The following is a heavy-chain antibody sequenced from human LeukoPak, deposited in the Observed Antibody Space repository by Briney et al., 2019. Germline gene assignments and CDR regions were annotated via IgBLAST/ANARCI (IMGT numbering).Heavy chain of an antibody. CDR1: GYTFTSYY. CDR3: ARISGDSDYYYYYMDV. J-gene: IGHJ6*03. Sequence: ASVKVSCKASGYTFTSYYMHWVRQAPGQGLEWMGIINPSGGSTSYAQKFQGRVTMTRDTSTSTVYMELSSLRSEDTAVYYCARISGDSDYYYYYMDVWGKGTTVTVSS. D-gene: IGHD2-21*02. CDR2: INPSGGST. V-gene: IGHV1-46*01.